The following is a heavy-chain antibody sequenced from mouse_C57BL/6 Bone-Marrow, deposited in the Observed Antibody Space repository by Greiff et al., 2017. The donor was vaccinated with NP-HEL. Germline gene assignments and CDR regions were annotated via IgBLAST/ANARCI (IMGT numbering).Heavy chain of an antibody. V-gene: IGHV1-19*01. CDR2: INPYNGGT. D-gene: IGHD3-1*01. CDR1: GYTFTDYY. CDR3: AIGLGY. J-gene: IGHJ2*01. Sequence: EVQVVESGPVLVKPGASVKMSCKASGYTFTDYYMNWVKQSHGKSLEWIGVINPYNGGTSYNQKFKGKATLTVDKSSSTAYMELNSLTSEDSAVYYCAIGLGYWGQGTTLTVSS.